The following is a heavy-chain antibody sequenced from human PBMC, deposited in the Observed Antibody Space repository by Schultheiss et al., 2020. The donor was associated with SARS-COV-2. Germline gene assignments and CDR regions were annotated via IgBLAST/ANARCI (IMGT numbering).Heavy chain of an antibody. D-gene: IGHD1-26*01. CDR2: ISYDGSNK. V-gene: IGHV3-30*18. CDR1: GFTFSSYG. Sequence: GGSLRLSCAASGFTFSSYGMHWVRQAPGKGLEWVAVISYDGSNKYYADSVKGRFTISRDNSKNTLYLQMNSLRAEDTAVYYCAKQVGATISRVGYWGQGTLVTVSS. CDR3: AKQVGATISRVGY. J-gene: IGHJ4*02.